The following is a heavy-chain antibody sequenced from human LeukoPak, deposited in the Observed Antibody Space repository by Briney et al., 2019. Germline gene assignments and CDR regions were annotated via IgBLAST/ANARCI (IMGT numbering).Heavy chain of an antibody. Sequence: PSQTLSLTCTVSGGSISSGFYYWNWIRQPAGKGLEWIGRIYTTGSTKYNPSLKSRVTISLDTSRNQFSLKLSSVTAADTAVYYCARRQDGHDYWGQGTLVTVSS. J-gene: IGHJ4*02. CDR1: GGSISSGFYY. CDR3: ARRQDGHDY. V-gene: IGHV4-61*02. CDR2: IYTTGST.